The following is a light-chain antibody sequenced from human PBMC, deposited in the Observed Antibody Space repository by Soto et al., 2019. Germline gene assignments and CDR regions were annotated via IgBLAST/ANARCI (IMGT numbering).Light chain of an antibody. J-gene: IGKJ2*01. Sequence: DIQMTQSPSTLSASVGDIVTITCRASQSISSWLAWYQQKPGKAPKLLIYDASSLESGVPSRFSGRGSGTEFTLTISSLQPDDFATYYCQQYNSYSTFGQGTKLEIK. CDR1: QSISSW. CDR2: DAS. CDR3: QQYNSYST. V-gene: IGKV1-5*01.